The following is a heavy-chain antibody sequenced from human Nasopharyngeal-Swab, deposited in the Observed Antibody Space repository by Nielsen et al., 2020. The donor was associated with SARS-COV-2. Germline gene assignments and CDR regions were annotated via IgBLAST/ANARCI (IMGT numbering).Heavy chain of an antibody. D-gene: IGHD6-13*01. Sequence: VRQAPGKGLEWVSAISGSGGSTYYADSVKGRFTISRDNSKNTLYPQMNSLRAEDTAVYYCAKDRWRSSSWYGNWFDPWDQGTLVTVSS. CDR2: ISGSGGST. V-gene: IGHV3-23*01. CDR3: AKDRWRSSSWYGNWFDP. J-gene: IGHJ5*02.